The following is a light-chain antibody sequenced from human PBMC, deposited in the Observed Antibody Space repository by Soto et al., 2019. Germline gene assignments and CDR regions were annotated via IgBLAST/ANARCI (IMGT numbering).Light chain of an antibody. V-gene: IGLV1-44*01. J-gene: IGLJ1*01. Sequence: QSVLTQPPSASGTPGQRVTISCSGSRSNIGSNTLNWYQQLPGTAPKLLIYINNQRPSGVPDRFSGSKSGTSASLAISGLQSEAEADYYCAAWDDSLNGYVFGTGTKLTVL. CDR3: AAWDDSLNGYV. CDR1: RSNIGSNT. CDR2: INN.